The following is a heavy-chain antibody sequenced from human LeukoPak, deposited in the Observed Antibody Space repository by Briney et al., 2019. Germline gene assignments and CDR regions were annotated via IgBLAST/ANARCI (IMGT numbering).Heavy chain of an antibody. CDR2: IRYDGSNK. Sequence: GGSLRLSCAASGFTFSSYGMHWVRQAPGKGLEWVAFIRYDGSNKYYADSVKGRFTISRDNSKNTLYLQMNSLRAEDTAVYYCAKDMHNGYYDSSGYPATYYYYYMDVWGKGTTVTISS. J-gene: IGHJ6*03. V-gene: IGHV3-30*02. CDR1: GFTFSSYG. D-gene: IGHD3-22*01. CDR3: AKDMHNGYYDSSGYPATYYYYYMDV.